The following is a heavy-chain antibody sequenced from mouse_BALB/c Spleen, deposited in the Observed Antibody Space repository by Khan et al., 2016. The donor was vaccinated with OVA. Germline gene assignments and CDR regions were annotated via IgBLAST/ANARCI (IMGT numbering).Heavy chain of an antibody. CDR2: IVPYNGGT. CDR3: ARGGYGGFAY. Sequence: VQLQQSGPELVKPGASVKVSCKASGYAFTSYNIYWVKQSHGKSLEWVGYIVPYNGGTSYNQKFKGKATLTVDKSFTTAYMHLNSLTSEDSAVYYWARGGYGGFAYWGQGTLVTVSA. CDR1: GYAFTSYN. D-gene: IGHD3-2*02. J-gene: IGHJ3*01. V-gene: IGHV1S135*01.